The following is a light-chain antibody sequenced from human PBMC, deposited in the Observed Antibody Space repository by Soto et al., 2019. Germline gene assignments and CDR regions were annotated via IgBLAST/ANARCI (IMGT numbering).Light chain of an antibody. J-gene: IGLJ1*01. V-gene: IGLV2-8*01. CDR1: SSDVGGYNY. CDR3: SSYVGTNSYV. CDR2: EVY. Sequence: QSALTQPPSASGSPGQSVTISCTGTSSDVGGYNYVSWYQHHPGKAPKLIIYEVYKRPSGVPDRFSGSKSGNTAALTVSGLQAEDEADYYCSSYVGTNSYVIGTGTKVTVL.